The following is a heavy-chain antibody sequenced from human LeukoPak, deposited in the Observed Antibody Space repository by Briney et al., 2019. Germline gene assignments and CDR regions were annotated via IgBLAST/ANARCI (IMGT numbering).Heavy chain of an antibody. J-gene: IGHJ5*02. D-gene: IGHD2-2*01. V-gene: IGHV4-34*01. CDR3: ARGLVVVPAPTNWFDP. CDR1: GGSFSGYY. CDR2: INHSGST. Sequence: PSETLSLTCAVYGGSFSGYYWSWIRQPPGKGLEWIGEINHSGSTNYNPSLKSRVTISVDTSKNQFSLKLSSVTAADTAVYYCARGLVVVPAPTNWFDPWGQGTLVTVSS.